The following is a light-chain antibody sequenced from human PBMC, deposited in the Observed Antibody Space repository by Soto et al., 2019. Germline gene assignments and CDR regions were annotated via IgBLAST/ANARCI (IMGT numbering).Light chain of an antibody. CDR2: GAS. Sequence: EIVLTQAPGTLSLSPGERAILSYRASQSLSSRYLAWYQQKPGQAPRLLIYGASTRDVGIPDRFSGSGSGTDFTLTITRLEPEDFAVYYCQQYDGSLFTFGPGTKVDIK. V-gene: IGKV3-20*01. CDR3: QQYDGSLFT. J-gene: IGKJ3*01. CDR1: QSLSSRY.